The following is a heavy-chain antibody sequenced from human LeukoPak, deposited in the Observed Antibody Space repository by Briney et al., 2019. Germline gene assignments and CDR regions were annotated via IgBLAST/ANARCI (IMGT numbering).Heavy chain of an antibody. D-gene: IGHD6-13*01. CDR2: IKQDGSEK. CDR1: GFTFSNYW. CDR3: ARIGSSWARDY. V-gene: IGHV3-7*01. J-gene: IGHJ4*02. Sequence: GGSLRLSCAASGFTFSNYWMNWVRQAPGKGLEWVANIKQDGSEKYYVDSVKGRFTISRDNARNSLYLQMDSLRAEDTAVYYCARIGSSWARDYWGQGTLVIVSS.